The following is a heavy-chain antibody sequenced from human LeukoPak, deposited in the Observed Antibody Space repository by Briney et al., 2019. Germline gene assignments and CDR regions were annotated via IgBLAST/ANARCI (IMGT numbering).Heavy chain of an antibody. CDR3: ARRKIVVVLFDY. D-gene: IGHD3-22*01. CDR1: GGSISSGGYY. Sequence: SETLSLTCTVSGGSISSGGYYWNWFRQHPGKGLEWIGYINYSGSTFYNPSLKSRVTISVDTSKNQFSLKLSSVTAADTAVYYCARRKIVVVLFDYWGQGTLVTVSS. V-gene: IGHV4-31*03. J-gene: IGHJ4*02. CDR2: INYSGST.